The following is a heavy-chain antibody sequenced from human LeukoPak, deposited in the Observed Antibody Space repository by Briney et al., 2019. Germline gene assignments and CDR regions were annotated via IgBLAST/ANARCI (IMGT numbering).Heavy chain of an antibody. CDR3: AAYYGEGWFDP. CDR2: ISAYNGNT. D-gene: IGHD4-17*01. Sequence: GASVKVSCKASGYTFTSYGISLVRQAPGQGLEWMGWISAYNGNTNYAQKLQGRVTMTTDTSTSTAYMELRSLRSDATAVYYCAAYYGEGWFDPWGQGTLVTVSS. J-gene: IGHJ5*02. V-gene: IGHV1-18*04. CDR1: GYTFTSYG.